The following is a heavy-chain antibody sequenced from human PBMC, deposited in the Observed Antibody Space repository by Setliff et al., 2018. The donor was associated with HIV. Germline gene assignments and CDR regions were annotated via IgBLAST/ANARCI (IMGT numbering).Heavy chain of an antibody. J-gene: IGHJ4*02. Sequence: GASVKVSCKASGYTFTNNVIHWVRQAPGQRLEWMGWIHAGSGNTHFAQKFQGRVTLTRDISTTTAYMDLKSLRFDDTAVYYCVREIEHQRVVALGFWGQGTLVTVSS. CDR2: IHAGSGNT. D-gene: IGHD2-2*01. V-gene: IGHV1-3*01. CDR1: GYTFTNNV. CDR3: VREIEHQRVVALGF.